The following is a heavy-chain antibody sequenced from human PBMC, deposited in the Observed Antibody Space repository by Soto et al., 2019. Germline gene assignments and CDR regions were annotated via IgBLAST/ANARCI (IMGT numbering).Heavy chain of an antibody. J-gene: IGHJ4*02. CDR1: GFTFSNYA. V-gene: IGHV3-30*18. D-gene: IGHD1-26*01. CDR2: ISYDGDNE. Sequence: GGSLRLSCAASGFTFSNYAMHWVRQAPGKGLEWLAIISYDGDNEYYADSVRGRFTISRDNSKNTLYLQMNSLRAEDTSVYYCAKEGGLSGSYYISSSYYFDYWGQGT. CDR3: AKEGGLSGSYYISSSYYFDY.